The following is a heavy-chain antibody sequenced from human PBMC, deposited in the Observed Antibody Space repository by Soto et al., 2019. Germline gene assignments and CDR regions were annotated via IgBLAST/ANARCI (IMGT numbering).Heavy chain of an antibody. J-gene: IGHJ4*02. D-gene: IGHD3-9*01. CDR2: ISAYNGNT. Sequence: ASVKVSCKASGYTFTSYGISWVRQAPGQGLEWMGWISAYNGNTNYAQKLQGRVTMTTDTSTSTAYMELRILRSDYTAVYYCARGTPYFDWLLLSGYYCDYWGQGTLVTVSS. CDR3: ARGTPYFDWLLLSGYYCDY. V-gene: IGHV1-18*01. CDR1: GYTFTSYG.